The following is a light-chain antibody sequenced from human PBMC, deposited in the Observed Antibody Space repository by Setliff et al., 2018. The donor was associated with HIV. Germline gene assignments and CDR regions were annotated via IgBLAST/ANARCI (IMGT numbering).Light chain of an antibody. CDR2: SNN. V-gene: IGLV1-44*01. CDR1: SSNIGTNT. J-gene: IGLJ3*02. Sequence: LTQTPSASGTPGQGVTISCSGGSSNIGTNTVNWYQQLPGTAPKLLIYSNNQRPSGVPDRFSGSKSGTSASLAISGLQSEDEADYYCAAWDDSLNGWVFGGGTKVTV. CDR3: AAWDDSLNGWV.